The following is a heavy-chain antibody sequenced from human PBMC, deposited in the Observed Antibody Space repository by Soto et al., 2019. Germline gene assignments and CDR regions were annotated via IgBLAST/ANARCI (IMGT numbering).Heavy chain of an antibody. V-gene: IGHV3-30-3*01. CDR2: ISKDANDK. CDR3: AAGGVLTPGQRGLCDY. CDR1: GITFSTYA. D-gene: IGHD3-9*01. Sequence: QVQLVESGGGVVQPGRSLGLSCAVSGITFSTYAMHWVRQAPGKGLEWVASISKDANDKFYADSVKGRFTISRDNSKNTPFLQISSLKAEDTAVYFCAAGGVLTPGQRGLCDYWGQGTLVTVSS. J-gene: IGHJ4*02.